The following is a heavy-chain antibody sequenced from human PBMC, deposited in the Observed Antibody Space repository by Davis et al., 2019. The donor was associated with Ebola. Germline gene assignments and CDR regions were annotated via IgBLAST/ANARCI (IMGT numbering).Heavy chain of an antibody. CDR2: ISSSGTII. D-gene: IGHD1-26*01. Sequence: GGSLRLSCAASGFTFGDYFMSWIRQAPGKGLEWVSYISSSGTIIYYADSVKGRFTISRDNAKNSLYLQMSSLRAEDAAVYYCARAQLRATTFVRTGGMNVWGQGTTVTVSS. V-gene: IGHV3-11*01. CDR1: GFTFGDYF. J-gene: IGHJ6*02. CDR3: ARAQLRATTFVRTGGMNV.